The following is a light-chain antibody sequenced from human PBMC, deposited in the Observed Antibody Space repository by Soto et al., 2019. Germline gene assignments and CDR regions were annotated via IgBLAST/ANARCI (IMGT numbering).Light chain of an antibody. J-gene: IGLJ1*01. CDR2: EAS. V-gene: IGLV2-18*01. CDR3: SLYTSEKPYV. CDR1: STDFVSYNR. Sequence: QSSLTQPPSVSGSPGQSVTISCTGTSTDFVSYNRVSWYQQPPGTAPKLIIYEASNRPSGVPDRFSGSKSGNTASLTISGLQAADEADYYCSLYTSEKPYVLGTGTKVTVL.